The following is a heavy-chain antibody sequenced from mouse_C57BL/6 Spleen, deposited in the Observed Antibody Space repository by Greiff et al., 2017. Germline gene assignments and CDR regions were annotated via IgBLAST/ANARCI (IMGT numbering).Heavy chain of an antibody. J-gene: IGHJ4*01. D-gene: IGHD1-1*01. CDR1: GFTFNTYA. V-gene: IGHV10-3*01. Sequence: DVKLVESGGGLVQPKGSLKLSCAASGFTFNTYAMHWVRQAPGKGLEWVARIRSKSSNYATYYADSVKDRFTISRDDSQSMLYLQMNNLKTEDTAMYYCVRGDSYGSSHYAMDYWGQGTSVTVSS. CDR3: VRGDSYGSSHYAMDY. CDR2: IRSKSSNYAT.